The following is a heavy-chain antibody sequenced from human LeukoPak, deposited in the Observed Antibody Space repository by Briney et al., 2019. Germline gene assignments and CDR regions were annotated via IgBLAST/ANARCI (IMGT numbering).Heavy chain of an antibody. CDR3: VRDGNYYDSSGYYYYFDY. Sequence: GGSLRLSCAASGFTFSSYWMSWVRQAPGKGLEWVANIKQDGSEKYYVDSVKGRFTISRDNAKNSLYLQMNSLRAEDTAVYYCVRDGNYYDSSGYYYYFDYWGQGTLVTVSS. D-gene: IGHD3-22*01. CDR2: IKQDGSEK. CDR1: GFTFSSYW. V-gene: IGHV3-7*01. J-gene: IGHJ4*02.